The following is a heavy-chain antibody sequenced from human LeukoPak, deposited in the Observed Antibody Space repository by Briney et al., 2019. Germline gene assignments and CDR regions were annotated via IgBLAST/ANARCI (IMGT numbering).Heavy chain of an antibody. Sequence: ASVKVSCKASGYTFTGYYMHWVRQATGQGLEWMGWMNPNSGNTGYAQKFQGRVTITRNTSISTAYMELSSLRSEDTAVYYCSRGHDSGSLADWGQGTLVTVSS. CDR3: SRGHDSGSLAD. D-gene: IGHD3-10*01. CDR1: GYTFTGYY. CDR2: MNPNSGNT. J-gene: IGHJ4*02. V-gene: IGHV1-8*03.